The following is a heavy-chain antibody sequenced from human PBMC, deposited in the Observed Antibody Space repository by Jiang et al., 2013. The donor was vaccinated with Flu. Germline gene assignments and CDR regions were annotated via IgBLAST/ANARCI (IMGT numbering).Heavy chain of an antibody. CDR2: ISAYNGNT. CDR1: GYTFASYG. D-gene: IGHD6-25*01. CDR3: ARDHPTGGYDFYFYYGMDV. J-gene: IGHJ6*02. Sequence: GAEVKKPGASVKVSCKASGYTFASYGISWVRQAPGQGLEWMGWISAYNGNTNYGQNLQGRVTMSTDTSTSTAYMELRSLRSDDTAVYYCARDHPTGGYDFYFYYGMDVWGQGTTVTVTS. V-gene: IGHV1-18*01.